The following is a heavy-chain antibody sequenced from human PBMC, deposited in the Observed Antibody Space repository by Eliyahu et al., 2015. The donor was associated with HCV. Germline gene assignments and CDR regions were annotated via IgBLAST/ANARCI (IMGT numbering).Heavy chain of an antibody. CDR3: ARDGYYGSGSSQYYFDY. CDR1: GFTFSSYS. J-gene: IGHJ4*02. CDR2: ISSSSVVV. V-gene: IGHV3-21*01. Sequence: EVQLVESGGGLVKPGGSLRLSCAASGFTFSSYSMNWVRQAPGKGLEWVSSISSSSVVVNYADPVKGRFTISRDNAKNSLYLQMNSLRAEDTAVYYCARDGYYGSGSSQYYFDYWGQGTLVTVSS. D-gene: IGHD3-10*01.